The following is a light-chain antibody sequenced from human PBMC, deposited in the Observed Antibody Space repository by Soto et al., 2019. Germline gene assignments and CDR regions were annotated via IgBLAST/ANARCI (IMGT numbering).Light chain of an antibody. CDR3: QQYKSFWT. V-gene: IGKV1-5*01. Sequence: DIQMTQSPSILSASVGDRVTITCRSSQTITNWLAWYQQKPGKAPRLLIYDASSLESWVPSRFSGSGSGTEFTLTISSLQSEDFATYYGQQYKSFWTFGQGTKVDIK. CDR1: QTITNW. CDR2: DAS. J-gene: IGKJ1*01.